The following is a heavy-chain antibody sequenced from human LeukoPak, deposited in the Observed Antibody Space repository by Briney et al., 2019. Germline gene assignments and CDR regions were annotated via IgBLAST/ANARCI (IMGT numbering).Heavy chain of an antibody. D-gene: IGHD6-19*01. CDR2: ISSSSSYI. V-gene: IGHV3-21*01. CDR1: GFTFSSYS. CDR3: AGDPTPKANSGWYLEGPSGFDY. J-gene: IGHJ4*02. Sequence: PGGSLRLSCAASGFTFSSYSMNWVRQAPGKGLEWVSSISSSSSYIYYADSVKGRFTISRDNAKNSLYLQMNSLRAEDTAVYYCAGDPTPKANSGWYLEGPSGFDYWGQGTLVTVSS.